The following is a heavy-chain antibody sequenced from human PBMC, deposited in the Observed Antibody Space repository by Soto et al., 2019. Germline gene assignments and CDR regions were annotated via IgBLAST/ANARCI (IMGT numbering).Heavy chain of an antibody. CDR3: ARGPSFGYYDSSGYYSLHYFDY. D-gene: IGHD3-22*01. V-gene: IGHV4-34*01. J-gene: IGHJ4*02. Sequence: SETLSLTCAVYGGSFSGYYWSWIRQPPGKWLEWIGEINHSGSTNYNPSLKSRVTISVDTSKNQFSLKLSSVTAADTAVYYCARGPSFGYYDSSGYYSLHYFDYWGQGXLVTVYS. CDR1: GGSFSGYY. CDR2: INHSGST.